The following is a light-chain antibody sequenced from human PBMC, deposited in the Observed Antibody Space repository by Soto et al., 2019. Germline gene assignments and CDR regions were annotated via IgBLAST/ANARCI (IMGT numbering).Light chain of an antibody. Sequence: QSALTQPASVSGSPGQSITISCTGTSSDVGGYNYVSWYQQHPGKDPKLMIYDVSNRPSGVSNRFSGSKSGNTASLTISGHQAEDEADYYCSSYTSSSTVVFGGGTKLTVL. V-gene: IGLV2-14*01. CDR2: DVS. CDR1: SSDVGGYNY. J-gene: IGLJ2*01. CDR3: SSYTSSSTVV.